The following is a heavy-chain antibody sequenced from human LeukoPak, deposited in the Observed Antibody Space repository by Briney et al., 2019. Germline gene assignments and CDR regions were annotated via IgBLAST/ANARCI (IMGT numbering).Heavy chain of an antibody. CDR3: AXGVEPLAANTLAY. CDR2: LYCDGST. CDR1: GFTVITND. D-gene: IGHD1-14*01. Sequence: GGSLRLSCAASGFTVITNDMAWLRQAPGKGLEWVSVLYCDGSTKYADSVQSRFTISRDNSKNTLYLEMNSLSPDDTPVDYCAXGVEPLAANTLAYWGQGTLVTVSS. V-gene: IGHV3-53*01. J-gene: IGHJ4*02.